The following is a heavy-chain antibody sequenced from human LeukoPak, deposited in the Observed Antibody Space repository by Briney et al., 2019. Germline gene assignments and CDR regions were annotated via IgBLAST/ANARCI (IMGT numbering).Heavy chain of an antibody. V-gene: IGHV3-7*01. D-gene: IGHD6-19*01. J-gene: IGHJ4*02. CDR2: IKQDGSET. CDR1: RFTLSNYW. Sequence: GGSLRLSCAASRFTLSNYWRSWVRQAPGKGLEWVANIKQDGSETYYLDSMKGRITISRDNAKNSLSLQMNGLRAEDTAVYYCARQRGSGCLDYWGQGTLVTVSS. CDR3: ARQRGSGCLDY.